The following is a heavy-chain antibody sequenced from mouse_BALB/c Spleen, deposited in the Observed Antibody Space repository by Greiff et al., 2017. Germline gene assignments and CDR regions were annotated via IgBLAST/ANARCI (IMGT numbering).Heavy chain of an antibody. D-gene: IGHD2-4*01. CDR3: ARVITTAMDY. Sequence: EVMLVESGGGLVKPGGSLKLSCAASGFTFSSYAMSWVRQTPEKRLEWVASISSGGSTYYPDSVKGRFTISRDNARNILYLQMSSLRSEDTAMYYCARVITTAMDYWGQGTSVTVSS. CDR2: ISSGGST. J-gene: IGHJ4*01. CDR1: GFTFSSYA. V-gene: IGHV5-6-5*01.